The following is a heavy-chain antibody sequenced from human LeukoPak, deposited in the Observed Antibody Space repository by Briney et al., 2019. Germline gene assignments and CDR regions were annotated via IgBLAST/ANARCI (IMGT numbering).Heavy chain of an antibody. J-gene: IGHJ6*03. CDR1: GFTFSSYA. D-gene: IGHD2-2*01. CDR3: ARDPHIVVVPAAAPYYYMDV. Sequence: GGSLRLSCAASGFTFSSYAMHWVRQAPGKGLEWVAVISYDGSNKYYADSVKGRFTISRDNSKNTLYLQMNSLRAEDTAVYYCARDPHIVVVPAAAPYYYMDVWGKGTTVTVSS. CDR2: ISYDGSNK. V-gene: IGHV3-30-3*01.